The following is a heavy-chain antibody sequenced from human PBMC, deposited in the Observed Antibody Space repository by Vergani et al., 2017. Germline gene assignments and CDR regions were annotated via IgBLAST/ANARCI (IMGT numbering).Heavy chain of an antibody. CDR1: GFTFSSYA. V-gene: IGHV3-30-3*01. D-gene: IGHD5-12*01. J-gene: IGHJ5*02. CDR2: ISYDGSNK. CDR3: ARNSGDDYKGRGWLDP. Sequence: QVQLVESGGGVVQPGRSLRLSCAASGFTFSSYAMHWVRQAPGKGLEGVAVISYDGSNKYYADSVKGRFTISRDNSKNTLYLQMTSLGAEDTAGYYCARNSGDDYKGRGWLDPWGQGTLVTVSS.